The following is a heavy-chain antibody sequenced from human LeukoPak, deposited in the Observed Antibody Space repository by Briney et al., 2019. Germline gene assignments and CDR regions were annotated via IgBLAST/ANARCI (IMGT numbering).Heavy chain of an antibody. CDR2: IYTSGST. CDR1: GGSISSYY. CDR3: ARFLRGATNALEI. D-gene: IGHD1-26*01. V-gene: IGHV4-4*07. J-gene: IGHJ3*02. Sequence: SETLSLTCTVSGGSISSYYWSWIRQPAGKGLEWIGRIYTSGSTNYNPSLKSRITISVDTSKNQFSLKLISVTAADTAVYYCARFLRGATNALEIWGQGTMVTVSS.